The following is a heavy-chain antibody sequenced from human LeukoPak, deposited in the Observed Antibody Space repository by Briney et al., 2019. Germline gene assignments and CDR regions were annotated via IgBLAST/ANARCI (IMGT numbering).Heavy chain of an antibody. J-gene: IGHJ4*02. CDR3: AKDDWNYFYGY. CDR2: ISGSGGST. CDR1: GFTFSSYG. Sequence: GGSLRLSCAASGFTFSSYGMSWVRQAPGKGLEWVSAISGSGGSTYYADSVKGRFTISRDNSKNTLYLQMNSLRAEDTAVFYCAKDDWNYFYGYWGQGTLVTVSS. V-gene: IGHV3-23*01. D-gene: IGHD1-7*01.